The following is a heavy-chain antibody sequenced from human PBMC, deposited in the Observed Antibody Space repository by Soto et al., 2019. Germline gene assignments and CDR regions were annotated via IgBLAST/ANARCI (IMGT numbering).Heavy chain of an antibody. D-gene: IGHD4-17*01. J-gene: IGHJ3*02. Sequence: HPGGSLRLSCAASGFTFSSYGMHWVRQVPGKGLEWVAVISYDGSNKYYAESVKGRFTISRDNSKNTLYLQMNSLRAEDTAVYYCAKDYYGGNPLDAFDIWGQGTMVTVSS. V-gene: IGHV3-30*18. CDR2: ISYDGSNK. CDR3: AKDYYGGNPLDAFDI. CDR1: GFTFSSYG.